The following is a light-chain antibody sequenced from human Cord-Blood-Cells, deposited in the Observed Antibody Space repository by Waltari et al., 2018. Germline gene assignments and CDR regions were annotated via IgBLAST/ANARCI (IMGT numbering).Light chain of an antibody. CDR2: YDS. J-gene: IGLJ1*01. CDR1: NIGSKS. V-gene: IGLV3-21*04. Sequence: SYVLTQPPSVSVAPGKTARITCGGNNIGSKSVHWYQRKPGQAPVLVIYYDSERPSGVPERFSGSNSGNTATLASSRVEAGDGADYYCQVWDSSSDHYVFGTGTKVTVL. CDR3: QVWDSSSDHYV.